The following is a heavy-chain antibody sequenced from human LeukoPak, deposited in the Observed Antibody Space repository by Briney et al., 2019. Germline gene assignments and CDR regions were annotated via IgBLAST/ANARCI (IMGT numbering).Heavy chain of an antibody. V-gene: IGHV4-34*01. CDR2: INHSGST. CDR1: GGSFRVYY. J-gene: IGHJ4*02. D-gene: IGHD6-19*01. Sequence: TSETLSLTCAVYGGSFRVYYWSWIRQPPGEGLEWIGEINHSGSTNYNPSLKSRVTISVDTSKNQFSLKLSSVTAADTAVYYCARSEVNSSGWYKGYWGQGTLVTVSS. CDR3: ARSEVNSSGWYKGY.